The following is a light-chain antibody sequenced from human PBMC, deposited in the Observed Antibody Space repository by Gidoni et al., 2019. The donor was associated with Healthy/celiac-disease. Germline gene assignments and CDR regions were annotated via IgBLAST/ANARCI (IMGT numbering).Light chain of an antibody. J-gene: IGKJ3*01. CDR3: QQYYSTPFT. Sequence: IVMTQSPDSLAVSLGERATINCKSSQSVLYSSNNQNYLAWYQQKPGQPPKLLIYWASTRESGVPDRFSGSGSGTDFTLNISSLQAEDVAGYYCQQYYSTPFTFGHGTKVDIK. V-gene: IGKV4-1*01. CDR1: QSVLYSSNNQNY. CDR2: WAS.